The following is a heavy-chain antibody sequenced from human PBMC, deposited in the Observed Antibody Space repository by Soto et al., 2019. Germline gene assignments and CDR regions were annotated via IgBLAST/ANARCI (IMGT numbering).Heavy chain of an antibody. V-gene: IGHV1-18*01. CDR3: ARDCSSTSCHYYYGMDV. Sequence: VKVSCKASGYTFTSYGISWVRQAPGQGLEWMGWISAYNGNTNYAQKLQGRVTMTTDTSTSTAYMELRSLRSDDTAVYYCARDCSSTSCHYYYGMDVWGQGTTVTVSS. J-gene: IGHJ6*02. D-gene: IGHD2-2*01. CDR2: ISAYNGNT. CDR1: GYTFTSYG.